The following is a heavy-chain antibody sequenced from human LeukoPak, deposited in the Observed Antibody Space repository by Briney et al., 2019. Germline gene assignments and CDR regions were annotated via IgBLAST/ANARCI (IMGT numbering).Heavy chain of an antibody. CDR1: GYTFNNYG. J-gene: IGHJ4*02. V-gene: IGHV1-18*01. CDR2: VTSYNGNT. D-gene: IGHD3-10*01. Sequence: ASVKVSCKASGYTFNNYGISWVRQAPGQGLEWMGWVTSYNGNTNYAQKLQGRVTMTTDTSTSTAYMELRSLRSDDTAVYYCASLEIDGSGSYLDYWGQGTLVTVSS. CDR3: ASLEIDGSGSYLDY.